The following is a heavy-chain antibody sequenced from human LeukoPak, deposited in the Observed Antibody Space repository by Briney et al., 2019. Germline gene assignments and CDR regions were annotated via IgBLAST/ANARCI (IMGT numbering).Heavy chain of an antibody. Sequence: ASETLSLTCTVSGGSISSYYWSWIRQPPGKGLEWIGYIYYSGSTNYNPSLKSRVTISVDTSKNQFSLKLSSVTAADTAVYYCARTYDFWSGYYYAFDIWGQGTMVTVSS. V-gene: IGHV4-59*01. D-gene: IGHD3-3*01. CDR1: GGSISSYY. J-gene: IGHJ3*02. CDR2: IYYSGST. CDR3: ARTYDFWSGYYYAFDI.